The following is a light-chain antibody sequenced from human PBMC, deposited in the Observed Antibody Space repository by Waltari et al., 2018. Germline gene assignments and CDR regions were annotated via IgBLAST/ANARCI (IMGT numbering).Light chain of an antibody. CDR2: WAS. V-gene: IGKV4-1*01. CDR3: QQYYGTPPT. CDR1: QSVLYNSDNKNY. Sequence: DIVMTQSPDSLSVSLGERATINCKSRQSVLYNSDNKNYLAWYQQKPGQPPKRLIYWASTRESGVPDRVSGSGSGTDFTLTISSLQAEDVAVYYCQQYYGTPPTFGQGTKVEIK. J-gene: IGKJ1*01.